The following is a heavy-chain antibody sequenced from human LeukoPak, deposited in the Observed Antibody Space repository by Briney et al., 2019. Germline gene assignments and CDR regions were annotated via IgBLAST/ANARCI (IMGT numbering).Heavy chain of an antibody. CDR1: GLTVSSSY. J-gene: IGHJ4*02. D-gene: IGHD4-17*01. CDR3: ARKHDYGASDFDY. CDR2: IYSGGST. V-gene: IGHV3-66*01. Sequence: GGSLRLSCAASGLTVSSSYMSWVRQAPGKGLEGVSLIYSGGSTFYADSVKGRFTISRDDSKNTLYLQMNSLRAEDTAVYYCARKHDYGASDFDYWGQGTLVTVSS.